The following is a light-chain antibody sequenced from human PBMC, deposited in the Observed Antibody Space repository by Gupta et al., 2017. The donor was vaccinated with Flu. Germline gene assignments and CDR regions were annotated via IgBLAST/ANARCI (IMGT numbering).Light chain of an antibody. Sequence: DIQMTQSPSSLSASVGDRVTITCRASQSISSYLNWYQQKPGKAPKLLIYAASRVKSGVPSRFSGSGSGTDFTLTISRRQPEDFANYYCQQRDSTPYTFGQGTKMEIK. CDR3: QQRDSTPYT. J-gene: IGKJ2*01. CDR1: QSISSY. V-gene: IGKV1-39*01. CDR2: AAS.